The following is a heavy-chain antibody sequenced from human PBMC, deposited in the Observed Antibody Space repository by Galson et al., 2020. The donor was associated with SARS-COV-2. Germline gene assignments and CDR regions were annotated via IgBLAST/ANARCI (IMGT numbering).Heavy chain of an antibody. J-gene: IGHJ4*02. Sequence: SETLSLTCAVYGGSFSGYYWSWIRQPPGKGLEWIGEINHSGSTNYNPSLKSRVTISVDTSKKQFSLKLSSVTAADTAVYYCAREECYYDSSGYYYFWCGFDYWGQGTLITVSS. V-gene: IGHV4-34*01. CDR1: GGSFSGYY. D-gene: IGHD3-22*01. CDR3: AREECYYDSSGYYYFWCGFDY. CDR2: INHSGST.